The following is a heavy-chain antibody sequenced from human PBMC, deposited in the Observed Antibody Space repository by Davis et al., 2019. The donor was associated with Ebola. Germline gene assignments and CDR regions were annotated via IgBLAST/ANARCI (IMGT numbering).Heavy chain of an antibody. Sequence: ASVKVSCKASGYTFTSYDINWVRQAPGQGLEWMGRINPNSGGTNYAQKFQGRVAMTRDTSISTAYMELSRLRSDDTVVYYCARENYYGLMGYGMDVWGQGTTVTVSS. CDR3: ARENYYGLMGYGMDV. CDR1: GYTFTSYD. CDR2: INPNSGGT. D-gene: IGHD3-10*01. J-gene: IGHJ6*02. V-gene: IGHV1-2*05.